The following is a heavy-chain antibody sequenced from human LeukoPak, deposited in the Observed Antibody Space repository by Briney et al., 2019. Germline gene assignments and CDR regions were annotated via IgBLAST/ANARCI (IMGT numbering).Heavy chain of an antibody. Sequence: ASVKVSCKASGYTFSSYATSWVRQAPGQGLEWMGGIIPIFGTTNYAQKFQDRVTITADKSTSTAYMELSSLRSEDTAVYYCARVVGLTGYSSSWYSGYYYYMDVWGKGTTVTVSS. CDR3: ARVVGLTGYSSSWYSGYYYYMDV. CDR1: GYTFSSYA. J-gene: IGHJ6*03. D-gene: IGHD6-13*01. V-gene: IGHV1-69*06. CDR2: IIPIFGTT.